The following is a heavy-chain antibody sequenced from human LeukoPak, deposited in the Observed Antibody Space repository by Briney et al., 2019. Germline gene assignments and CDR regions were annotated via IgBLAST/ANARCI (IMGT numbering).Heavy chain of an antibody. CDR1: GFTTHYW. CDR2: ISSRSSYI. J-gene: IGHJ4*02. V-gene: IGHV3-21*04. D-gene: IGHD3-9*01. CDR3: AKDATASPYFHWFDN. Sequence: GGSLRLSCTASGFTTHYWLNWVRQAPGKGLEWVSSISSRSSYIFYADSVKGRFTISRDNTKKSLYLQMNSLRAEDTAVYYCAKDATASPYFHWFDNWGQGTQVIVSS.